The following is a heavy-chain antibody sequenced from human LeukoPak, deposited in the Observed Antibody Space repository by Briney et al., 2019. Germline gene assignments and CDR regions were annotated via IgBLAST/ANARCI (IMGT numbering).Heavy chain of an antibody. J-gene: IGHJ5*02. CDR3: AREYWFGP. CDR1: GFTFSSYW. Sequence: PGGSLRLSCAVSGFTFSSYWMSWVRQAPGKGLEWVANIKHDGSETYYLDSLKGRFTISRDNAKNSLYLQMNSLRAEDTAVYYCAREYWFGPWGQGTLVTVSS. CDR2: IKHDGSET. V-gene: IGHV3-7*01.